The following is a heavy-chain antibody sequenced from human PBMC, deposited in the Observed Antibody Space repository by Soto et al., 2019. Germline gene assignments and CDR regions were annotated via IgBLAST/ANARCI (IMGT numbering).Heavy chain of an antibody. CDR1: GGSFSGYY. V-gene: IGHV4-34*01. J-gene: IGHJ5*02. Sequence: PSETLSLTCAVYGGSFSGYYWSWIRQPPGKGLEWIGEINHSGSTNYNPSLKSRVTVSVDTSKNQFSLKLSSVTAADTAVYYCARITGGYYFLNCFDPWGQRTPFTVSS. D-gene: IGHD3-10*01. CDR2: INHSGST. CDR3: ARITGGYYFLNCFDP.